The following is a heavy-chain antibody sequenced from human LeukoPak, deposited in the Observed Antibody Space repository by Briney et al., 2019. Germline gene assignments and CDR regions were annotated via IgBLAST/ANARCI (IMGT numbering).Heavy chain of an antibody. Sequence: GASVKVSCKASGYTFTSCGISWVRQAPGQGLEWMGWISAYNGNTNYAQKLQGRVTMTTDTSTSTAYMELRSLRSDDTAVYYCARRGYCSSTSCHPWFDPWGQGTLVTVSS. J-gene: IGHJ5*02. CDR1: GYTFTSCG. CDR2: ISAYNGNT. V-gene: IGHV1-18*01. CDR3: ARRGYCSSTSCHPWFDP. D-gene: IGHD2-2*01.